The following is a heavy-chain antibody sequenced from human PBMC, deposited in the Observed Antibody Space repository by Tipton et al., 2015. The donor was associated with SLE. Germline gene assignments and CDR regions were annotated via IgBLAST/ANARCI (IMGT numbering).Heavy chain of an antibody. V-gene: IGHV4-59*08. D-gene: IGHD5/OR15-5a*01. J-gene: IGHJ6*02. CDR3: ARHPEVSTMLVDV. CDR1: GGSISSHY. Sequence: TLSLTCTVSGGSISSHYWSWVRQPPGKGVVLIGYIYYSGRTKYYNPSLKSRVTISVDTSKSQFSLKLNSVTAADTAVYYCARHPEVSTMLVDVWGQGTTVTVSS. CDR2: IYYSGRT.